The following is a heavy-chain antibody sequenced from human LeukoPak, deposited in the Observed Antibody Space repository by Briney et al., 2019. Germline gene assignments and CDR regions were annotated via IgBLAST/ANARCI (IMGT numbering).Heavy chain of an antibody. Sequence: PGGSLRLSCAASGFTFSSYGMHWIRQAPGKGLEYVSGITYNGDSTYFGNSVKGRFTIFRDNSKNTLYLQMGSLRAEDTAVYYCARDVQYSSGWYVFDYWGQGTLVTVSS. V-gene: IGHV3-64*01. CDR3: ARDVQYSSGWYVFDY. D-gene: IGHD6-19*01. CDR2: ITYNGDST. J-gene: IGHJ4*02. CDR1: GFTFSSYG.